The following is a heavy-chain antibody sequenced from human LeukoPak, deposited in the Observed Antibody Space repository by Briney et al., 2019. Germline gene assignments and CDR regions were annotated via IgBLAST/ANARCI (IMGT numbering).Heavy chain of an antibody. CDR2: IYTSGST. CDR1: GGSISSYY. Sequence: PSETLSLTCTVSGGSISSYYWSWIRQPAGKGLEWIGRIYTSGSTNYNPSLKSRVTVSVDTSKNQFSLKLSSVTAADTAVYYCARELGYCSGGSCYPKYYFDYWGQGTLVTVSS. CDR3: ARELGYCSGGSCYPKYYFDY. V-gene: IGHV4-4*07. D-gene: IGHD2-15*01. J-gene: IGHJ4*02.